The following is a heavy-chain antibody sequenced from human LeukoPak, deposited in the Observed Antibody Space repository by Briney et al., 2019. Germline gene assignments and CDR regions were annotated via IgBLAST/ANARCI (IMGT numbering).Heavy chain of an antibody. D-gene: IGHD3-3*01. V-gene: IGHV3-66*01. CDR3: ARDLLEWYFDY. CDR2: IYSGGST. Sequence: GGSLRLSCAASGLTVSSTYMSWVRQTPGKGLEWVSVIYSGGSTYYADSVKGRFTISRDNSKNALYLQMNSLRAEDTAVYYCARDLLEWYFDYWGQGTLVTVSS. J-gene: IGHJ4*02. CDR1: GLTVSSTY.